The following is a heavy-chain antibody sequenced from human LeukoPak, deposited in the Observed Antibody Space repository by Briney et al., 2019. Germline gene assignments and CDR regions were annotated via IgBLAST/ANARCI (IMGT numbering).Heavy chain of an antibody. CDR3: AKDFALGY. V-gene: IGHV3-23*01. CDR1: GFTFSSHA. CDR2: ISGSGGST. J-gene: IGHJ4*02. Sequence: GASLRLSCAASGFTFSSHAMSWVRQAPGKGLEWVSAISGSGGSTYYTDSVKGQFTISRDNSKNTLYLQMNSLRAEDTAVDYCAKDFALGYWGQGTLVTVSS. D-gene: IGHD3-16*01.